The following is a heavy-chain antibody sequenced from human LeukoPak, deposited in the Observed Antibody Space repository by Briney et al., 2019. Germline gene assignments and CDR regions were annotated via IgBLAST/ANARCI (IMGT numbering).Heavy chain of an antibody. J-gene: IGHJ4*02. V-gene: IGHV1-69*06. Sequence: SVKVSCKASGGTFSSYAISWVRQAPGQGLEWMGGIIPIFGTANYAQKFQGRVTITADKSTSTAYMELSSLRSEDTAVYYCARGYYDILTGYSNWGQETLVTVSS. D-gene: IGHD3-9*01. CDR1: GGTFSSYA. CDR3: ARGYYDILTGYSN. CDR2: IIPIFGTA.